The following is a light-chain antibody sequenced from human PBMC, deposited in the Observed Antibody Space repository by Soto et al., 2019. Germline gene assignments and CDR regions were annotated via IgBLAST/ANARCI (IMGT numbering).Light chain of an antibody. J-gene: IGLJ1*01. CDR2: DVS. Sequence: QSALTQPRSVFGSPGQSVTISCTGTSSDVGGYNYVSWYQQHPGKAPKLMIYDVSKRPSGVPDRFSGSKSGNTASLTISGLQAEDEADYYCCSYAGSYRVFGTGTKVPVL. CDR1: SSDVGGYNY. CDR3: CSYAGSYRV. V-gene: IGLV2-11*01.